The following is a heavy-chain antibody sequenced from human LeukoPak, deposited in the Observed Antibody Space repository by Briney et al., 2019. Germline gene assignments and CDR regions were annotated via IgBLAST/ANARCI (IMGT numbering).Heavy chain of an antibody. CDR1: GGSFSSYY. Sequence: SETLSLTCTVSGGSFSSYYWSWIRQPAGKGLEWIGRIYTSGSTNYNSSLKSRVTMSVDTSKNQFSLKLSSVTAADTAVYYCARWGHQRGPNAFDIWGQGTMVTVSS. J-gene: IGHJ3*02. V-gene: IGHV4-4*07. CDR2: IYTSGST. CDR3: ARWGHQRGPNAFDI. D-gene: IGHD7-27*01.